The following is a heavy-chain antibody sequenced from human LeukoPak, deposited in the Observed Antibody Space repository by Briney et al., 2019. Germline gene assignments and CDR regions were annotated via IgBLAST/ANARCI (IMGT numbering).Heavy chain of an antibody. CDR3: AKALYGDYGRFDY. CDR2: ISDGGSDT. CDR1: AFTFSSYE. D-gene: IGHD4-17*01. J-gene: IGHJ4*02. Sequence: GGSLRLSCAASAFTFSSYEMNWVRQAPGKGLDLVSTISDGGSDTHYADSVKGRFTISRDDSKNTLYLQMNSLRAEDTAVYYCAKALYGDYGRFDYWGQGTLVTVSS. V-gene: IGHV3-23*01.